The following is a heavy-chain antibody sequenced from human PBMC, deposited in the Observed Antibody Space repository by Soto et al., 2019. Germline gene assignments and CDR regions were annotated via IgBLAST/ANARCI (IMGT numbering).Heavy chain of an antibody. D-gene: IGHD1-26*01. J-gene: IGHJ4*02. CDR2: IYYSGST. V-gene: IGHV4-30-4*01. CDR1: GGSISSGDYY. Sequence: SETLSLTCTVSGGSISSGDYYWSWIRHPPGKGLEWIGYIYYSGSTYYNPSLKSRVTISVDTSKNQFSLKLSSVTAADTAVYYCARVRSGSPSIGEYFDYWGQGTLVTVSS. CDR3: ARVRSGSPSIGEYFDY.